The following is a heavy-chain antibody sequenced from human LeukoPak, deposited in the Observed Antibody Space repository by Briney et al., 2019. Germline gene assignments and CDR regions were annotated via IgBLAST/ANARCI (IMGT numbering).Heavy chain of an antibody. Sequence: GGSLRLSCAASGFTVSDNYMSWVRQAPGKGREWVSVMYSRGDTYYANSVKGRLTFSRDISKNTLYLQMNGLRVADTAMYYCARDAPQVPAAGVLASWGQGTLVIVSS. CDR1: GFTVSDNY. CDR3: ARDAPQVPAAGVLAS. J-gene: IGHJ5*02. CDR2: MYSRGDT. V-gene: IGHV3-53*01. D-gene: IGHD6-13*01.